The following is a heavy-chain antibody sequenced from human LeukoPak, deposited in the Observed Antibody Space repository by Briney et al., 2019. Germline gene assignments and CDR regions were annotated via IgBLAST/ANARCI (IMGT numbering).Heavy chain of an antibody. J-gene: IGHJ4*02. Sequence: GGSLRLSCAASGFTFSTYWMSWVRQAPGKGLEWVANTKEDGGEKYYVDSVKGRFTISRDNAENSLYLQMNSLRADDTAVYYCARQSVAGSLDYWGQGTLVTVSS. CDR3: ARQSVAGSLDY. CDR1: GFTFSTYW. D-gene: IGHD6-19*01. V-gene: IGHV3-7*01. CDR2: TKEDGGEK.